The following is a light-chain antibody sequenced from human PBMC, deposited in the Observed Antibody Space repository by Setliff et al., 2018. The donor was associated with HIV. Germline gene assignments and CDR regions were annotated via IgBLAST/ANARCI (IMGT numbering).Light chain of an antibody. CDR1: SSDVEGYNL. V-gene: IGLV2-14*02. J-gene: IGLJ2*01. Sequence: QSALAQPASVSGSPGQSITISCTGTSSDVEGYNLVSWYQQHPDKAPKLMIYEVTKRPSGVSNRFSGSKSGNTASLTISGLQAEDEALYYCSSYRRTNTWVFGGGTKVTVL. CDR2: EVT. CDR3: SSYRRTNTWV.